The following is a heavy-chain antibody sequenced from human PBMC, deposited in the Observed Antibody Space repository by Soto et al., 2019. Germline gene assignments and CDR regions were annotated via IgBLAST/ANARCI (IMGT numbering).Heavy chain of an antibody. V-gene: IGHV1-69*06. D-gene: IGHD3-22*01. J-gene: IGHJ6*02. Sequence: GASVKVSCKASGGTFSSYAISWVRQAPGQGLEWMGGIIPIFGTANYAQKFQGRVTITADKSTSTAYMELSSLRSEDTAVYYCARVWRYYDSSGPPPYGMDVWGQGTTVTVSS. CDR2: IIPIFGTA. CDR1: GGTFSSYA. CDR3: ARVWRYYDSSGPPPYGMDV.